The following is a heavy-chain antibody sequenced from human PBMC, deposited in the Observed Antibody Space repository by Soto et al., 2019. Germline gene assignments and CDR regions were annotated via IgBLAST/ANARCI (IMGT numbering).Heavy chain of an antibody. D-gene: IGHD3-10*01. J-gene: IGHJ4*02. Sequence: EVQLLESGGGLVQPGGSLRLSCAASGFTFSNYAMTWVRQAPGKGLEWVSTISLVGGSTYYADSVKGRFTISRDNSNNTMSLQMNSLRAADTALYYCAQDGRFGTWGPGTLVTVSS. CDR2: ISLVGGST. CDR3: AQDGRFGT. CDR1: GFTFSNYA. V-gene: IGHV3-23*01.